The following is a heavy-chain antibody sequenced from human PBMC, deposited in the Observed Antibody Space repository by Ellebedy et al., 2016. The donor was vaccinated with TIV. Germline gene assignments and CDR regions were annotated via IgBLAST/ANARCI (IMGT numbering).Heavy chain of an antibody. CDR1: GFIFTNYN. CDR3: ARDGRNNDGFSGLLDY. J-gene: IGHJ4*02. CDR2: VSINENDK. Sequence: GGSLRLSCGGSGFIFTNYNLHWVRQASGKGLEWLAVVSINENDKHYADSVKGRFTISRDNSKNTLYLQMNSLSAEDTAVYFCARDGRNNDGFSGLLDYWGLGTLVIVSS. D-gene: IGHD1/OR15-1a*01. V-gene: IGHV3-30-3*01.